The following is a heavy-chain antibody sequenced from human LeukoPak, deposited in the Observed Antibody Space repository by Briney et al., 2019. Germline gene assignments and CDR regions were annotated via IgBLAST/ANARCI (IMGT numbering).Heavy chain of an antibody. Sequence: GASVKVSCKASGYTFTGYYMHWVRQAPGQGLEWMGWINPNSGDTNYAQKFQGRVTMTRDTSITTAYMDLSRLRSDDTAVYYCTRDRSPAPGRSYGRGHFDYWGQGTLVTVSS. D-gene: IGHD5-18*01. CDR3: TRDRSPAPGRSYGRGHFDY. CDR1: GYTFTGYY. CDR2: INPNSGDT. J-gene: IGHJ4*02. V-gene: IGHV1-2*02.